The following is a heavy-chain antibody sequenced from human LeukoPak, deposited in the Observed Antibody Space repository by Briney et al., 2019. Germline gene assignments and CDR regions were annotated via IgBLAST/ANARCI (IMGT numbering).Heavy chain of an antibody. Sequence: GGSLRLSCAASGFSFSSYRMNWVRQAPGKGLEWVSSVSNSGDYIHYADSVKGRFTISRDNSKNSLYLQMNSLRAEDTAVYYCARVVVVPAAMDYYMDVWGKGTTVTISS. J-gene: IGHJ6*03. D-gene: IGHD2-2*01. CDR1: GFSFSSYR. CDR2: VSNSGDYI. V-gene: IGHV3-21*06. CDR3: ARVVVVPAAMDYYMDV.